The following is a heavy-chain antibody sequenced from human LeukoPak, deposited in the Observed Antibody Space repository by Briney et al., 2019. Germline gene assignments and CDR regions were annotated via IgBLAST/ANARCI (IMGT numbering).Heavy chain of an antibody. CDR3: ARGVYNWNPPGYYYYGMDV. D-gene: IGHD1-20*01. CDR1: GGSISSYY. Sequence: SETLSLTCTVSGGSISSYYWSWIRQPPGKGLEWIGYIYYSGSTNYNPSLKSRVTISVDTSKNQFSLKLSSETAADTAVYYCARGVYNWNPPGYYYYGMDVWGQGTTVTVSS. CDR2: IYYSGST. V-gene: IGHV4-59*01. J-gene: IGHJ6*02.